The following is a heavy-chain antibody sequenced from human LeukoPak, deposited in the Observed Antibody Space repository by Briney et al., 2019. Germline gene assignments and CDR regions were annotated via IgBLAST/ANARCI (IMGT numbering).Heavy chain of an antibody. CDR2: FNPSGGST. V-gene: IGHV1-46*01. CDR1: GYTFTSYY. CDR3: ARDGPRIAALGEDFDY. J-gene: IGHJ4*02. D-gene: IGHD6-6*01. Sequence: ASVKVSCKASGYTFTSYYMHWVRQAPGQGLESMGIFNPSGGSTSYGQKFQGRVTMTRDTSTSTVYMELSSLRSEHTAVYYCARDGPRIAALGEDFDYWGQGTLVTVSS.